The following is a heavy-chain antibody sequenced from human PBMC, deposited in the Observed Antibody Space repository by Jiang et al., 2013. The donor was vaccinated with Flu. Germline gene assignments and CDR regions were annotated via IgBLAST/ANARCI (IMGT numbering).Heavy chain of an antibody. CDR1: GFTFSDYY. Sequence: RLSCAASGFTFSDYYMSWIRQAPGKGLEWVSYISSSSSYTNYADSVKGRFTISRDNAKNSLYLQMNSLRAEDTAVYYCAREAYDSSGSTDYWGQGTLVTVSS. CDR2: ISSSSSYT. J-gene: IGHJ4*02. D-gene: IGHD3-22*01. V-gene: IGHV3-11*06. CDR3: AREAYDSSGSTDY.